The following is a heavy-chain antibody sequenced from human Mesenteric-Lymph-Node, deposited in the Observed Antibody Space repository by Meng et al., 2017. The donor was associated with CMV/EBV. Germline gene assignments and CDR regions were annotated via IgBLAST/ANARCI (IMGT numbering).Heavy chain of an antibody. D-gene: IGHD6-13*01. J-gene: IGHJ4*02. V-gene: IGHV1-46*01. CDR3: ARFVAAAGNYYFDF. Sequence: ASVKVSCKASGYSFTSYYMHWVRQAPGQGLEWMGMINPTSGDTDCAQKFQGRVTMTTDTSTSTVYMDLSGLRSEDTAMYHCARFVAAAGNYYFDFWGQGTLVTVSS. CDR2: INPTSGDT. CDR1: GYSFTSYY.